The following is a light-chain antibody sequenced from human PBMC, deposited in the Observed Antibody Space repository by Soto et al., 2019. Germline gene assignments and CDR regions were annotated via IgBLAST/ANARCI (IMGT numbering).Light chain of an antibody. CDR1: QSVSSSSY. CDR2: GAS. Sequence: EIVLTQSPGTLSLSPGERATLICRASQSVSSSSYVAWYQQKPGQAPRLLIYGASSRATGIPDRFSGSGSATDFTLTISRLEPEDFAVYYCRQYGSSPSYTFGQGTKLEIK. J-gene: IGKJ2*01. CDR3: RQYGSSPSYT. V-gene: IGKV3-20*01.